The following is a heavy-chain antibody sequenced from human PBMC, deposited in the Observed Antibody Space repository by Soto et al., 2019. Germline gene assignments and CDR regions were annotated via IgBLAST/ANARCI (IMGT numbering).Heavy chain of an antibody. CDR3: ARDVIGHDNYETIGYYFDH. J-gene: IGHJ4*02. Sequence: GESLKISCEGSGYSFTSYWIGWVRQMPGKGLEWMGIIYPGDSDTRYSPSFQGQVTISADKSISTAYLQWSSLKASDTAVYYCARDVIGHDNYETIGYYFDHWGQGTLVTVSS. CDR1: GYSFTSYW. D-gene: IGHD3-22*01. CDR2: IYPGDSDT. V-gene: IGHV5-51*01.